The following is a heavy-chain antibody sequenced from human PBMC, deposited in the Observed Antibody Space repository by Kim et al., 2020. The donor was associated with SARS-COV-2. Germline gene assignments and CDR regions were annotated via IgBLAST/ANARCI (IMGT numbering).Heavy chain of an antibody. V-gene: IGHV2-5*02. CDR1: GFSLSTSGVG. J-gene: IGHJ4*02. CDR3: AHHPDYGDYADFDY. Sequence: SGPTLVNPTQTLTLTCTFSGFSLSTSGVGVGLIRQPPGKALEWLALIYWDDDKRYSPSLKSRLTITKDTSKNQVVLTMTNMDPVDTATYYCAHHPDYGDYADFDYWGQGTLVTVSS. D-gene: IGHD4-17*01. CDR2: IYWDDDK.